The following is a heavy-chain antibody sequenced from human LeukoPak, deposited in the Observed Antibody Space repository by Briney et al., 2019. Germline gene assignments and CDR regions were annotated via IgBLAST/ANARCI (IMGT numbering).Heavy chain of an antibody. CDR3: ARFPSTYYDSSGYYYGDY. CDR1: GGSISSSNW. J-gene: IGHJ4*02. V-gene: IGHV4-4*02. D-gene: IGHD3-22*01. Sequence: PSETLSLTCAVSGGSISSSNWWSWVRQPPGKGLEWIGEIYHGGSTNYNPSLKSRVTISVDKSKNQFSLKLSSVTAADTAVYYCARFPSTYYDSSGYYYGDYWGQGTPVTVSS. CDR2: IYHGGST.